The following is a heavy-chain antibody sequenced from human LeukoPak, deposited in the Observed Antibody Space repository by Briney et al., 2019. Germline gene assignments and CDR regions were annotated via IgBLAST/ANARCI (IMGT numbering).Heavy chain of an antibody. J-gene: IGHJ3*02. CDR3: ARDFSSGSI. CDR1: GFTFSTYS. Sequence: GGSLRLSCAASGFTFSTYSMNWDRQAPGKGLEWVSSITPSGSYIYYATSVEGRFTISRNNAKNSLYLQMNSLRAEDTAVYYCARDFSSGSIGGQATSATVSS. CDR2: ITPSGSYI. D-gene: IGHD6-25*01. V-gene: IGHV3-21*01.